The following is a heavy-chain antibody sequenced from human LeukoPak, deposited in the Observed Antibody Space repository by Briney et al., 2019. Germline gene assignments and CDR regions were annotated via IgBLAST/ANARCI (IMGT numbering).Heavy chain of an antibody. CDR3: ARDLKTANWGSNHPFDY. V-gene: IGHV1-2*06. Sequence: ASVKVSCKASGYSFTGYYMHWVRQAPGQGLEWMGRINPNSGGTNYAQKFQGRVTMTRDTSISTAYMELSRLRSDDTAVYYCARDLKTANWGSNHPFDYWGQGTLVTVSS. J-gene: IGHJ4*02. CDR1: GYSFTGYY. CDR2: INPNSGGT. D-gene: IGHD7-27*01.